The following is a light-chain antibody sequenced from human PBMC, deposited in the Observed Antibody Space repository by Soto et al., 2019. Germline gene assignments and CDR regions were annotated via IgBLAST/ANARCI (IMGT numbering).Light chain of an antibody. J-gene: IGLJ1*01. V-gene: IGLV2-8*01. CDR2: EVF. Sequence: QSALTQPPAASGYPGQSVTISCTGTSNDIGAYNYVSWYQQRPGKAPKLLIYEVFRRPSGVPDRFSASKSGNTASLTVSGLQPEDEADYYCSSYAGRETGVFGTGTKVTVL. CDR3: SSYAGRETGV. CDR1: SNDIGAYNY.